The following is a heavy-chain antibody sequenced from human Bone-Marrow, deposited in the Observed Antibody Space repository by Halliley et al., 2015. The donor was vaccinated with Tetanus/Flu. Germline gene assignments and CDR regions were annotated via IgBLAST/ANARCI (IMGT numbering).Heavy chain of an antibody. Sequence: RQAPGQGLEGMGRVTPILATAIYAQKFQGRVTITADKSTGTAYMELGSLRSDDTAVYYCMAGDYWXQGTLVTVSS. CDR3: MAGDY. J-gene: IGHJ4*02. V-gene: IGHV1-69*08. CDR2: VTPILATA.